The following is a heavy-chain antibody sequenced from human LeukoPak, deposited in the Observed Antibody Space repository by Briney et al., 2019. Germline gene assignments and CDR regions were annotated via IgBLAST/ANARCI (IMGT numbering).Heavy chain of an antibody. Sequence: SETLSLTCTVSGGSISSYFWSWIRQPPGKGLEWIGEITPSGSTNYSPSLKSRVSISIDTSKKKLSLRLTSVTAADSAVYYCASSFYYDSRDYWGQGTLVTVSS. CDR1: GGSISSYF. CDR2: ITPSGST. D-gene: IGHD3-22*01. CDR3: ASSFYYDSRDY. J-gene: IGHJ4*02. V-gene: IGHV4-34*01.